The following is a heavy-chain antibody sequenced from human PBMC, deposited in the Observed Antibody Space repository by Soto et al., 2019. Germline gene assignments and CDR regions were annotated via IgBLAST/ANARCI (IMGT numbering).Heavy chain of an antibody. CDR3: VKDGLTAIFGLVVDGVNV. CDR1: GFSFDDYP. Sequence: EVQLVESGGDLVQPGRSLRLSCAASGFSFDDYPMHWVRQAPGKGLEWVSGISWNSENIGYADSVKGRFTISRDNAKKSLYLQMSGLRAEDTALYFCVKDGLTAIFGLVVDGVNVWGRGTMVTVSS. J-gene: IGHJ3*01. V-gene: IGHV3-9*01. CDR2: ISWNSENI. D-gene: IGHD3-3*01.